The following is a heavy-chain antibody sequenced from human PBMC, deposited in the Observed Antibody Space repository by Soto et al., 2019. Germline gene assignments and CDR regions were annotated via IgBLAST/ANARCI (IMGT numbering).Heavy chain of an antibody. J-gene: IGHJ5*02. Sequence: ASVKVSCKASGYTFTSYGISRVRQAPGQGLEWMGWMSTYNGNTGYAQKFQGRVTMTRDTSTSTAYMELSSLRSEDTAVYYCARTNYYDTSGHPNWFDPWGQGTLVTVSS. D-gene: IGHD3-22*01. CDR3: ARTNYYDTSGHPNWFDP. V-gene: IGHV1-18*01. CDR2: MSTYNGNT. CDR1: GYTFTSYG.